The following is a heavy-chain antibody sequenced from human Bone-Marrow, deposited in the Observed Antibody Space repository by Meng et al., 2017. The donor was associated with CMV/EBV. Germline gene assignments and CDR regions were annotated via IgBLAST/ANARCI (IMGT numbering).Heavy chain of an antibody. J-gene: IGHJ5*02. V-gene: IGHV3-20*01. Sequence: GGSLRLSCAASGFTFDDDGMSWVRQAPGKGLEWVSGINWNGGSTGYADSVKGRFTISRDNAKNSLYLQMNSLRAEDTALYHCARDRGYSNRGANWFDPWGQGTLVTVSS. CDR3: ARDRGYSNRGANWFDP. CDR1: GFTFDDDG. CDR2: INWNGGST. D-gene: IGHD4-11*01.